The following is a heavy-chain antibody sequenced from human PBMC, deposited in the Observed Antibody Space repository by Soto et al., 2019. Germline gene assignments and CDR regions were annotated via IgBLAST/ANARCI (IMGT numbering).Heavy chain of an antibody. J-gene: IGHJ6*02. Sequence: ASVKVSCKASGYTFTGYYMHWVRQAPGQGLEWMGWINPNSGGTKYAQKFQGRVTMTRDTSISTAYMELSRLRSDDTAVYYCARDRVVRGVIGQMPLPYYYYYGMDVWGQGTTVTVSS. V-gene: IGHV1-2*02. CDR3: ARDRVVRGVIGQMPLPYYYYYGMDV. CDR2: INPNSGGT. D-gene: IGHD3-10*01. CDR1: GYTFTGYY.